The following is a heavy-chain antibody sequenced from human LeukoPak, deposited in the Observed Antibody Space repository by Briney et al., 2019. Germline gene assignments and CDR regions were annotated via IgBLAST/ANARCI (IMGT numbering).Heavy chain of an antibody. J-gene: IGHJ4*02. CDR2: IYYSGST. CDR3: VRVDNGGNYFDY. V-gene: IGHV4-59*08. Sequence: SETLSLTCTVSGGSISSYYWSWIRQPPGKGLEWIGYIYYSGSTNYNPSLKSRLTISADTSKNQFPLRLSSVTAADTAVYYCVRVDNGGNYFDYWGQGTLVTVSS. D-gene: IGHD4-23*01. CDR1: GGSISSYY.